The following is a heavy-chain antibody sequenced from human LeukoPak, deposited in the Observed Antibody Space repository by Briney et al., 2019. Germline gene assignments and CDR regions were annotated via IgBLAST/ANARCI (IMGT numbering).Heavy chain of an antibody. J-gene: IGHJ4*02. CDR3: AKAPVTSCRGAYCYPFDY. CDR1: GFTFSSYG. CDR2: ISGSGGST. D-gene: IGHD2-21*01. V-gene: IGHV3-23*01. Sequence: GGSLRLSCAASGFTFSSYGMSWVRQAPGKGLEWVSAISGSGGSTYYADSVRGRFTISRDSSKNTLYLQMNSLRAEDAAVYYCAKAPVTSCRGAYCYPFDYWGQGTLVTVSS.